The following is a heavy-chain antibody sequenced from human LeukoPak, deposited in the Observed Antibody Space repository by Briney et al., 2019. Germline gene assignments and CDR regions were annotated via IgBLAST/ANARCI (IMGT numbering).Heavy chain of an antibody. V-gene: IGHV3-64*01. J-gene: IGHJ4*02. CDR1: GFTFSSYA. CDR2: ISSNGGST. CDR3: AGEGGDSSSPEYDY. Sequence: GGSLRLSCAASGFTFSSYAMHWVRQAPGKGLEYVSAISSNGGSTYYANSVKGRFTISRDNSKNTLYLQMGSLRAEDMAVYYCAGEGGDSSSPEYDYWGQGTLVTVSS. D-gene: IGHD6-6*01.